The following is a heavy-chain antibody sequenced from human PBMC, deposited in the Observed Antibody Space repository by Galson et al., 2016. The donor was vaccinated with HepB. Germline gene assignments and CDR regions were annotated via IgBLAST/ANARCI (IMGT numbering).Heavy chain of an antibody. CDR3: ATFLEYASSWFEDEYLQH. J-gene: IGHJ1*01. CDR2: ISAYNGHT. D-gene: IGHD6-13*01. V-gene: IGHV1-18*01. Sequence: SVKVSCKASGYTLTNYGISWVRQAPGQGLEWMGWISAYNGHTNYAQKLQGRVTMTTDTSTSTAHMELRSLRSEDTAVYYCATFLEYASSWFEDEYLQHWGQGTLVSVSS. CDR1: GYTLTNYG.